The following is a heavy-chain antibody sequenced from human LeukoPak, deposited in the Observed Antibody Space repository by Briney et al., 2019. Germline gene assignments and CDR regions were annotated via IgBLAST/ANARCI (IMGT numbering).Heavy chain of an antibody. CDR2: IYYSGST. V-gene: IGHV4-59*08. Sequence: SETLSLTCAVYGGSFSGYYWSWIRQPPGKGLEWIGYIYYSGSTNYNPSLKSRVTISVDTSKNQFSLNLSSVTAADTALYYCARTRGNSGNRGYFDYWGQGALVTVSS. D-gene: IGHD5-12*01. CDR1: GGSFSGYY. CDR3: ARTRGNSGNRGYFDY. J-gene: IGHJ4*02.